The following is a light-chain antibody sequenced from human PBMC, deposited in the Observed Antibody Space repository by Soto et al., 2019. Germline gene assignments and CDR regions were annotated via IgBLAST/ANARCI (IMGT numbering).Light chain of an antibody. V-gene: IGLV2-14*01. CDR3: TSYTSSSTPVYV. J-gene: IGLJ1*01. Sequence: QSVLTQPASVSGSPGQSITSSCTGTSSDVSGYNYVSWYQQHPGKAPKLMIYDISNRPSGVSNLFSGSKSGNTASLTISGXQAYFEADYYCTSYTSSSTPVYVFATGTKVTVL. CDR2: DIS. CDR1: SSDVSGYNY.